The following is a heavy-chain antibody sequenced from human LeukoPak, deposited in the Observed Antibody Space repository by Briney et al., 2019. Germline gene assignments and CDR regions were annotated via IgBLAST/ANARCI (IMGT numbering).Heavy chain of an antibody. J-gene: IGHJ4*02. Sequence: GASVKVSCKASGYTFTDYYMHWVRQAPGQGLEWMGWINTVSGGTNYAQKFQGRVTMTRDTSISTAYMELSRLRSDDTAVYYCARADGYCSGGSCSLAPDYWGQGTLVTVSS. CDR2: INTVSGGT. D-gene: IGHD2-15*01. CDR3: ARADGYCSGGSCSLAPDY. V-gene: IGHV1-2*02. CDR1: GYTFTDYY.